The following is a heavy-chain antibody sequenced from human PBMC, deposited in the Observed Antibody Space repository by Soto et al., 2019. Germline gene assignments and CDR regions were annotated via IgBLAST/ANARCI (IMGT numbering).Heavy chain of an antibody. Sequence: PGESLKISCEGSGYNFTSYWIAWVRQMPGKGLERMGRIDPSDSYTIYSPSFEGHVTLSVDKSTSTAYLQLSSLKASDTATFYCARQLDGFHAKLAGYWGQGTLVTVSS. CDR3: ARQLDGFHAKLAGY. J-gene: IGHJ4*02. V-gene: IGHV5-10-1*01. CDR1: GYNFTSYW. D-gene: IGHD2-2*03. CDR2: IDPSDSYT.